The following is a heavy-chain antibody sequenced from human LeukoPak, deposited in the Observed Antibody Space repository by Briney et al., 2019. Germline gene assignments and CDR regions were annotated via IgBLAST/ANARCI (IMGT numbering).Heavy chain of an antibody. J-gene: IGHJ4*02. CDR3: ARAVDSYGPWGVDY. Sequence: ASVKVSCKASGGTFSSYAISWVRQAPGQGLQWMRGIIPIFGTANYAQKFQGRVTITADKSTSTAYMELSSLRSEDTAVYYCARAVDSYGPWGVDYWGQGTLVTVSS. CDR1: GGTFSSYA. V-gene: IGHV1-69*06. D-gene: IGHD5-18*01. CDR2: IIPIFGTA.